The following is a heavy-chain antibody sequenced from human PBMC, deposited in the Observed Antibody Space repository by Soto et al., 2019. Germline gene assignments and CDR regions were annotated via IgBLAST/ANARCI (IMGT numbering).Heavy chain of an antibody. CDR3: ARAPGIWFGEPHGDYGMDV. J-gene: IGHJ6*02. CDR1: GFTFSSYS. D-gene: IGHD3-10*01. V-gene: IGHV3-48*02. CDR2: ISSSSSTI. Sequence: GGSLRLSCAASGFTFSSYSMNWVRQAPGKGLGWVSYISSSSSTIYYADSVKGRFTISRDNAKNSLYLQMNSLRDEDTAVYYCARAPGIWFGEPHGDYGMDVWGQGTTVTVSS.